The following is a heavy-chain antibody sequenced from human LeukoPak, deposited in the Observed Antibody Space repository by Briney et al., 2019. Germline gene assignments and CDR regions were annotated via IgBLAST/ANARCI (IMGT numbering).Heavy chain of an antibody. CDR2: INHSGST. D-gene: IGHD1-26*01. Sequence: SSETLSLTCAVYGGSFSGYYWSWIRQPPGKGLEWIGEINHSGSTNYNPSLKSRVTISVDTSKNQFSLKLSSVTAADTAVYYCARHRFSSGSYFYWGQGTLVTVSS. J-gene: IGHJ4*02. V-gene: IGHV4-34*01. CDR3: ARHRFSSGSYFY. CDR1: GGSFSGYY.